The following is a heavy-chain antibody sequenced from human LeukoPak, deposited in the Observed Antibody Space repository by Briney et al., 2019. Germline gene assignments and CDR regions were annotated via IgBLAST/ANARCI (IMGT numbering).Heavy chain of an antibody. Sequence: PSETLSLTCTVYGGSISSYYWSWLRQPPGQGLEGMGYIYYSGSTDYNPSLKSRVTISVDTSKNQFSLKLSSVPAADTAVYYCARGDYCSGGSCGYSYGMDVWGQGTTVTVSS. V-gene: IGHV4-59*01. D-gene: IGHD2-15*01. J-gene: IGHJ6*02. CDR3: ARGDYCSGGSCGYSYGMDV. CDR2: IYYSGST. CDR1: GGSISSYY.